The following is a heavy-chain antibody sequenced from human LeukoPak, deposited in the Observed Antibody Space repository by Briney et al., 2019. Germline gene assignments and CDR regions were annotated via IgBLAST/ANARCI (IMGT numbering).Heavy chain of an antibody. CDR2: IIPILGIA. D-gene: IGHD3-16*02. CDR3: ARGYDYVWGSYRFDY. V-gene: IGHV1-69*04. CDR1: GGTFSSYA. Sequence: SVKVSCKASGGTFSSYAISWVRQAPGQGLEWMGRIIPILGIANYAQKFQGRVTITADTSTSTAYMELRSLRSDDTAVYYCARGYDYVWGSYRFDYWGQGTLVTVSS. J-gene: IGHJ4*02.